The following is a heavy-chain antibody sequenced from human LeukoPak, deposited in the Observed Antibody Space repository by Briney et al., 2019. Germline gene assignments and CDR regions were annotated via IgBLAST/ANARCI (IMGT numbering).Heavy chain of an antibody. CDR2: ISSSGSSI. J-gene: IGHJ4*02. V-gene: IGHV3-11*01. CDR1: GFTFSNHW. CDR3: ARDPGSGYEEHFDY. D-gene: IGHD5-12*01. Sequence: PGGSLRLSCAASGFTFSNHWMSWVRQAPGKGLEWVSYISSSGSSIYYADSVKGRFTISRDNAKDSLYLQMNSLRAEDTAVYYCARDPGSGYEEHFDYWGQGTLVTVSS.